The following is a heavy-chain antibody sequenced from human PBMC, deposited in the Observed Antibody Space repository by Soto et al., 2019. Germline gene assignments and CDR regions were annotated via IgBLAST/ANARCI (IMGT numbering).Heavy chain of an antibody. V-gene: IGHV1-69*12. Sequence: QVQLVQSGAEVKKPGSSVKVSCNASGGTFRSYAISWVRQAPGQGLEWMGGIIPICGTANYAQKFQGRVTITADDSKSTAYLELSSLRSEDTAVYYCARTDPGTAMLYDPWGQGTLVTVSS. D-gene: IGHD2-8*01. CDR2: IIPICGTA. J-gene: IGHJ5*02. CDR1: GGTFRSYA. CDR3: ARTDPGTAMLYDP.